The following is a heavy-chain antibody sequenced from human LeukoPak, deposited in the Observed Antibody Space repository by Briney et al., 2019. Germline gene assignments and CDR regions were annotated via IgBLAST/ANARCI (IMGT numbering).Heavy chain of an antibody. J-gene: IGHJ5*02. V-gene: IGHV1-8*01. CDR3: ARPPAAAGTNWFDP. CDR2: MNPNSGNT. CDR1: GYTFTSYD. Sequence: ASVKVSCKASGYTFTSYDINWVRQATGQGLEWIGWMNPNSGNTGYAQKFQGRVTMTRNTSISTAYMELSSLRSEDTAVYYCARPPAAAGTNWFDPWGQGTLVTVSS. D-gene: IGHD6-13*01.